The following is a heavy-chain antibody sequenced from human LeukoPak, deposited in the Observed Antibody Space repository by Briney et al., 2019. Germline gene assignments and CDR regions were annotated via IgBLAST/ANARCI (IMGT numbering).Heavy chain of an antibody. V-gene: IGHV1-18*01. J-gene: IGHJ6*03. CDR1: GGTFSSYA. Sequence: ASVKVSCKASGGTFSSYAISWVRQAPGQGLEWMGWISAYNGNTNYAQKLQGRVTMTTDTSTSTAYMELRSLRSDDTAVYYCAREEFHGMYGDYFYYYYYMDVWGKGTTVTVSS. CDR2: ISAYNGNT. CDR3: AREEFHGMYGDYFYYYYYMDV. D-gene: IGHD4-17*01.